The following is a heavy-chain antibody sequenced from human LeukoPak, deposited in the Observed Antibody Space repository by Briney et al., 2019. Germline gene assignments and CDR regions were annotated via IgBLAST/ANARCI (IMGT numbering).Heavy chain of an antibody. V-gene: IGHV1-18*01. D-gene: IGHD1-26*01. CDR1: GYTFTSYD. J-gene: IGHJ3*02. CDR3: ARATTVRVISAFDM. CDR2: ISAFTDNR. Sequence: ASVKVSCKASGYTFTSYDINWVRQAPGQGLEWMGWISAFTDNRNYAQKVQDRVTMTTDTSTSTAYMELSRLRSDDTAVYYCARATTVRVISAFDMWGQGTMVTVSS.